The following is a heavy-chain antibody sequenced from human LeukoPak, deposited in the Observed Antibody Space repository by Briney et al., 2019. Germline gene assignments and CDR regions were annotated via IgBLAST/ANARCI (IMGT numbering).Heavy chain of an antibody. J-gene: IGHJ4*02. CDR1: GFSLSAYG. CDR3: ARSQSSSLIDY. Sequence: QAGGSLRLSCAASGFSLSAYGVHWVRQAPGKGLEWVAVIWYDGTSKDYADSVKGRFTFSRDNPKNTLYLQMNSLTVEDTAVYYCARSQSSSLIDYWGQGTLVTVSS. CDR2: IWYDGTSK. D-gene: IGHD6-13*01. V-gene: IGHV3-33*01.